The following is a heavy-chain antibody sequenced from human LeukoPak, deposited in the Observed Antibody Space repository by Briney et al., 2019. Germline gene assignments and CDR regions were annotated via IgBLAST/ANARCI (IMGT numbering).Heavy chain of an antibody. CDR1: GFTFSSYW. D-gene: IGHD1-26*01. V-gene: IGHV3-74*01. CDR2: INSDGSST. Sequence: PGGSLRLSCAASGFTFSSYWMHWVRQAPGKGLVWVSRINSDGSSTSYADSVKGRFTISRDNAKNTLYLQMNSLRAEDTAVYYCAVEYSGSYYYHYWGQGTLVTVSS. CDR3: AVEYSGSYYYHY. J-gene: IGHJ4*02.